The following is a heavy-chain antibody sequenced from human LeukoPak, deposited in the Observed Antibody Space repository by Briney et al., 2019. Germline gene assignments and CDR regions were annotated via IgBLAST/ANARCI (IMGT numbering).Heavy chain of an antibody. V-gene: IGHV1-46*01. J-gene: IGHJ6*03. CDR1: GGTFSSYA. D-gene: IGHD3-3*01. CDR2: INPSGGST. Sequence: ASVKVSCKASGGTFSSYAISWVRQAPGQGLEWMGIINPSGGSTSYAQKFQGRVTMTRDTSTSTVYMELSSLRSEDTAVYYCARGYDFYYYYMDVWGKGTTVTVSS. CDR3: ARGYDFYYYYMDV.